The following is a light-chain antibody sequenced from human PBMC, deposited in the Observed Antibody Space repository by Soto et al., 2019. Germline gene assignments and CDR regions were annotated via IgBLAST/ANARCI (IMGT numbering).Light chain of an antibody. V-gene: IGKV1-39*01. CDR3: QQSYSRPLT. CDR1: QSISTY. CDR2: DAS. J-gene: IGKJ1*01. Sequence: DIQMTQSPSSLSASGGDRVSITCRASQSISTYLNWYQQKPGQATKLLIYDASSLESGVPSRFSGSGSETDFTLTISRLQPEDFATYHCQQSYSRPLTFGQGTKVEI.